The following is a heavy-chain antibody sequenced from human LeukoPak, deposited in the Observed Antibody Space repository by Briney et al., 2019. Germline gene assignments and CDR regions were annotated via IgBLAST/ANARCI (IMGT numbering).Heavy chain of an antibody. V-gene: IGHV3-7*01. CDR3: ARFGYVAAVDV. D-gene: IGHD2-15*01. J-gene: IGHJ4*02. CDR1: GFSFSAYW. CDR2: INPAGSET. Sequence: PGGSLRLSCAASGFSFSAYWMTWVRQAPGTGLEWVANINPAGSETYYVDPVKGRFSISRDNAKNLVYLQMNSLRAEDTAVYHCARFGYVAAVDVWGQGTRVTVSS.